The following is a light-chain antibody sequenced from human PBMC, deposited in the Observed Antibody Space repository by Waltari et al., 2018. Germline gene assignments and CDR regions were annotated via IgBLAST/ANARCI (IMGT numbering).Light chain of an antibody. CDR2: KTS. CDR1: QNVNYW. Sequence: DIQMTQSPSTLSASVGDRVTITCRASQNVNYWLAWYQQKPGKAPKLLIYKTSSLQSGGSSRFSGRGSGTEFTLTINSLQPDDFATYYCQEYNSYSRAFGQGTKVE. V-gene: IGKV1-5*03. J-gene: IGKJ1*01. CDR3: QEYNSYSRA.